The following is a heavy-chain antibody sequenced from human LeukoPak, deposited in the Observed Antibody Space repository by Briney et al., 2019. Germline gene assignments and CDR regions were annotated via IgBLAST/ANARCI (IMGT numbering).Heavy chain of an antibody. CDR1: GYTFTGYY. D-gene: IGHD4-17*01. Sequence: GASVKVSCKASGYTFTGYYMHWVRQAPGQGLEWMGWINPNSGGTNYAQKFQGRVTMTRDTSISTAYMELSRLRSDDTAVYYCAREATVTTSKAFDIWGQGTMVTVSS. J-gene: IGHJ3*02. CDR3: AREATVTTSKAFDI. V-gene: IGHV1-2*02. CDR2: INPNSGGT.